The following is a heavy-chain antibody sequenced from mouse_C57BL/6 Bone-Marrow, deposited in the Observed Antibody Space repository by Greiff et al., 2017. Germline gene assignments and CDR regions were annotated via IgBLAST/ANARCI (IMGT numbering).Heavy chain of an antibody. V-gene: IGHV1-72*01. CDR2: IDPNSGGT. CDR3: ARDYYGSRGDWYFDV. Sequence: VQLKQPGAELVKPGASVKLSCKASGYTFTSYWMHWVKQRPGRGLEWIGRIDPNSGGTKYNEKFKSKATLTVDKPSSTAYMQLSSLTSEDSAVYYCARDYYGSRGDWYFDVWGTGTTVTVSS. D-gene: IGHD1-1*01. CDR1: GYTFTSYW. J-gene: IGHJ1*03.